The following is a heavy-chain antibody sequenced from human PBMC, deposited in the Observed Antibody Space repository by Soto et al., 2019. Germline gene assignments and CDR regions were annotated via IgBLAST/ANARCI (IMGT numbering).Heavy chain of an antibody. CDR2: ISGSGGST. Sequence: EVQLLESGGGLVQPGGSLRLSCAASGFTFSSYAMSWVRQAPGKGLEWVSAISGSGGSTYYADSVKGRFTISRDNSKNTLYLQMNSLRAEDTAVYYCADDLAAAGTGLDYWGQGTLVTVSS. CDR3: ADDLAAAGTGLDY. V-gene: IGHV3-23*01. J-gene: IGHJ4*02. D-gene: IGHD6-13*01. CDR1: GFTFSSYA.